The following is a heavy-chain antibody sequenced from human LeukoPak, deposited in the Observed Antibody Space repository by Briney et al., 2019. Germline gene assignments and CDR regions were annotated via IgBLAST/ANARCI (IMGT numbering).Heavy chain of an antibody. V-gene: IGHV3-23*01. CDR1: GFTFSSYA. CDR2: ISGSGGST. D-gene: IGHD3-22*01. J-gene: IGHJ4*02. CDR3: ARGLYYYDSSGYWFDY. Sequence: GGSLRLSCAASGFTFSSYAMSWVRQAPGKGLEWVSAISGSGGSTYYADSVKGRFTISRDNSKNTLYLQMNSLRAENTAVYYCARGLYYYDSSGYWFDYWGQGTLVTVSS.